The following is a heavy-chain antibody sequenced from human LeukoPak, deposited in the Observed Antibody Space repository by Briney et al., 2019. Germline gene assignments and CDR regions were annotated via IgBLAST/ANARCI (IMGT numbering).Heavy chain of an antibody. Sequence: ASVKVSCKVSGYTLTELSMHWVRQAPGKGLEWMGGFDPEDGETIYAQKFQGRVTMTEDTSTDTAYMELSSLRSEDTAVYYCATAARSDLLWFGDDYYYGMDVWGQGTTVTVSS. CDR1: GYTLTELS. V-gene: IGHV1-24*01. CDR3: ATAARSDLLWFGDDYYYGMDV. D-gene: IGHD3-10*01. CDR2: FDPEDGET. J-gene: IGHJ6*02.